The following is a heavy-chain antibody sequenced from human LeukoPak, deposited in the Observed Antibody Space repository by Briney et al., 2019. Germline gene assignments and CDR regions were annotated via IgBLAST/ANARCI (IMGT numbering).Heavy chain of an antibody. CDR1: GFTFSSYA. CDR3: ARGGGYDRDWFDP. Sequence: AGGSLRLSCAASGFTFSSYAMSWVRQAPGKGLECVSVIYSGGNTYYADSVKGRFTISRDNSKNTLYLQMNSLRAEDTAVYYCARGGGYDRDWFDPWGQGTLVTVSS. V-gene: IGHV3-23*03. J-gene: IGHJ5*02. CDR2: IYSGGNT. D-gene: IGHD5-12*01.